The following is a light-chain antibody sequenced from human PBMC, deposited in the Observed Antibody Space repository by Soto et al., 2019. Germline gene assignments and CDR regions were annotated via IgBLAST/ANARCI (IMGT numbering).Light chain of an antibody. CDR2: DVS. Sequence: QSALTQPRSVSGSPGQSVTISCTGTSSDVGGYNYVSWYQHHPGKAPKLMIYDVSERPSGVPDRFSGSKSGNTASLTISGLQAEDEAYYYCCSYAGSYTYVFGTGTKVTVL. J-gene: IGLJ1*01. V-gene: IGLV2-11*01. CDR3: CSYAGSYTYV. CDR1: SSDVGGYNY.